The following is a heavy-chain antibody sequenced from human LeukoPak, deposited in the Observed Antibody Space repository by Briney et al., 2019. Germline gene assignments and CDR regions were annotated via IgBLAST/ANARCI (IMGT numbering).Heavy chain of an antibody. Sequence: GGSLRLSCAASGFTFSSYSMNWGRQAPGKGLEWVSSISSSSSYIYYADSVKGRFTISRDNAKNSLYLQMNSLRAEDTAVYYCARSYYDSSGYYVKDDAFDIWGQGTMVTVSS. V-gene: IGHV3-21*01. CDR3: ARSYYDSSGYYVKDDAFDI. CDR1: GFTFSSYS. CDR2: ISSSSSYI. D-gene: IGHD3-22*01. J-gene: IGHJ3*02.